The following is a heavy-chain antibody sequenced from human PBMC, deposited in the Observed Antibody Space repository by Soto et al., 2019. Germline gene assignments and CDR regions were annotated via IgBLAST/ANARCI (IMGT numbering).Heavy chain of an antibody. CDR1: GYSFTSYW. V-gene: IGHV5-51*01. J-gene: IGHJ6*03. CDR3: ARHRKIYCSSTSCYSLNYYYYYYMDV. Sequence: PGESLKISCKGSGYSFTSYWIGWVRQMPGKGLEWMGIIYPGDSDTRYSPSFQGQVTISADKSISTAYLKWSSLKASDTAMYYCARHRKIYCSSTSCYSLNYYYYYYMDVWGKGTTVTVSS. CDR2: IYPGDSDT. D-gene: IGHD2-2*01.